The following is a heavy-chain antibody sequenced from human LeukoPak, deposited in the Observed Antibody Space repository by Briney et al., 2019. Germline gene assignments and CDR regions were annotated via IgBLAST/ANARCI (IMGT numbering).Heavy chain of an antibody. J-gene: IGHJ4*02. V-gene: IGHV4-59*01. D-gene: IGHD2-15*01. Sequence: RASETLSLTCTVSGGSISSYYWSWIRQPPGKGLEWIGYIYYSGSTNYNPSLKSRVTISVDTSKNQFSLKLSSVTAADTAVYYCARYCSGGSCYSGGLDYWGQGTLVTVSS. CDR2: IYYSGST. CDR1: GGSISSYY. CDR3: ARYCSGGSCYSGGLDY.